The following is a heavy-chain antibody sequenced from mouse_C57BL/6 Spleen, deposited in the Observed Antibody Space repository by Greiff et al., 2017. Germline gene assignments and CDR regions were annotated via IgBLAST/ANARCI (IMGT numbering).Heavy chain of an antibody. Sequence: QVQLQQPGAELVKPGASVKMSCKASGYTFTSYWITWVKQRPGQGLEWIGDIYPGSGSTNYNEKFKSKATLTVDTSSSTAYMQLSSLTSEDSAVCYCARRNYDYDKNPYFGVWGTGTTVTVSS. D-gene: IGHD2-4*01. J-gene: IGHJ1*03. CDR2: IYPGSGST. CDR1: GYTFTSYW. V-gene: IGHV1-55*01. CDR3: ARRNYDYDKNPYFGV.